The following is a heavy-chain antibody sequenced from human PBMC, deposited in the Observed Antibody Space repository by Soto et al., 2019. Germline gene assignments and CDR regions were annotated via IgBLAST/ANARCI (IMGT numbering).Heavy chain of an antibody. Sequence: SVKVSCKASGGTFSSYAISWVRQAPGQGLEWMGGIIPIFGTANYAQKFQGRVTITADKSTRTAYMELSSLRSENTAVYYCATTYFYGSGNTNWLDPWGQGTLVTVSS. CDR3: ATTYFYGSGNTNWLDP. CDR1: GGTFSSYA. D-gene: IGHD3-10*01. CDR2: IIPIFGTA. J-gene: IGHJ5*02. V-gene: IGHV1-69*06.